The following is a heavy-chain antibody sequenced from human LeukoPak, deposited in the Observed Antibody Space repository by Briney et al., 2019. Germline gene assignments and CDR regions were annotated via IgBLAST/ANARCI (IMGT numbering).Heavy chain of an antibody. Sequence: GGSLRLSCAASGLIFSSYEMNWVRQAPGKGLEWVSYINSIGSTIYYADSVKGRFAISRDNAKNSLYLQMNSLRAEDTAVYYCARTVGATDSLDYWGQGTLVTVSS. CDR2: INSIGSTI. D-gene: IGHD1-26*01. J-gene: IGHJ4*02. CDR3: ARTVGATDSLDY. CDR1: GLIFSSYE. V-gene: IGHV3-48*03.